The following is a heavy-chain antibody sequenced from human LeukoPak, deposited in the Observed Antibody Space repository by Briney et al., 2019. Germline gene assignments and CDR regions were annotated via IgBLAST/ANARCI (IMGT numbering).Heavy chain of an antibody. V-gene: IGHV1-46*01. CDR1: GYTFTTYY. Sequence: ASVKVSCKASGYTFTTYYMHCVRQAPGQGLEWMGIINPSGGSASYAQKFQGRVTMTRDMSTSTVYMELSSLRSEDTAVYYCARDFLSYDSSNNAFDIWGQGTVVTVSS. CDR3: ARDFLSYDSSNNAFDI. J-gene: IGHJ3*02. D-gene: IGHD3-22*01. CDR2: INPSGGSA.